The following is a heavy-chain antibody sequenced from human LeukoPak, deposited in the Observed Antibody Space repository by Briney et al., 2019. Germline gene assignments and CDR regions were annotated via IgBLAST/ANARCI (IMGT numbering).Heavy chain of an antibody. D-gene: IGHD2-2*01. J-gene: IGHJ3*02. Sequence: ASVKVSCKASGYTFTGYYMHWVRQAPGQGLEWMGWINPNSGGTNYAQKFQGRVTMTRDTSISTAYMELSRLRSDDTAVYYCARGYCSSTSCSTEAFDIWGQGTMVTVSS. CDR2: INPNSGGT. V-gene: IGHV1-2*02. CDR3: ARGYCSSTSCSTEAFDI. CDR1: GYTFTGYY.